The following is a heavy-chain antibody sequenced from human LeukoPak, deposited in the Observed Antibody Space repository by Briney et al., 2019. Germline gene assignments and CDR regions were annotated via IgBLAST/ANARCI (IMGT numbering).Heavy chain of an antibody. CDR1: GYTFTGYY. D-gene: IGHD2-15*01. CDR2: INPNSGGT. Sequence: ASVKVSCKASGYTFTGYYMRWVRQAPGQGLEWMGWINPNSGGTNYAQKFQGRVTMTRDTSISTAYMELSRLRSDDTAVYYCARVSGLPYYYYGMDVWGQGTTVTVSS. J-gene: IGHJ6*02. V-gene: IGHV1-2*02. CDR3: ARVSGLPYYYYGMDV.